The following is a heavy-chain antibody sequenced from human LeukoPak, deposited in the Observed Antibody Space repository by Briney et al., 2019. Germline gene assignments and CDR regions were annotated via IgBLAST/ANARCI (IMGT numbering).Heavy chain of an antibody. J-gene: IGHJ4*02. V-gene: IGHV3-23*01. D-gene: IGHD3-22*01. CDR3: AKGGYYDSSGYYGY. CDR1: GFTFSSYA. Sequence: GGSLRLSCAASGFTFSSYAMSWVRQAPGNGLEWVSAMSGSGGSTYYGDSVKGRFTISRDNSKNTLYLQMNSLRAEDTAVYYCAKGGYYDSSGYYGYWGQGTLVTVSS. CDR2: MSGSGGST.